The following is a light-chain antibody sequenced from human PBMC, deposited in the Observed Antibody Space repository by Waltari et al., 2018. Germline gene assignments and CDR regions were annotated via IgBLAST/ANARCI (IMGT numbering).Light chain of an antibody. CDR3: QSFDNMLSGGVV. Sequence: QSVLTQPPSVSGTPGQRVTISCSCSTSNLAAAQYVPWYQHLPGTAPKLLIYGNNNRPSGVPDRFSGSKSGTSASLAITGLQADDEADYFCQSFDNMLSGGVVFGGGTKLAVL. CDR2: GNN. J-gene: IGLJ2*01. V-gene: IGLV1-40*01. CDR1: TSNLAAAQY.